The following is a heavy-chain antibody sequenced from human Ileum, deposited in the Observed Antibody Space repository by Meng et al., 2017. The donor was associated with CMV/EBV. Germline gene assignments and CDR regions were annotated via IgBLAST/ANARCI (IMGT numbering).Heavy chain of an antibody. V-gene: IGHV1-8*03. J-gene: IGHJ3*01. D-gene: IGHD3-10*01. Sequence: SVKVSCKASGYTLTTYYIFWLLQDAGQGLEWMGWINPNTGHIGYAQKFQDRVTITRNTSIGTTYMELNSLKSDDTAVYYCARGYYGSGTYRFDDFALWGQGTMVTVSS. CDR2: INPNTGHI. CDR3: ARGYYGSGTYRFDDFAL. CDR1: GYTLTTYY.